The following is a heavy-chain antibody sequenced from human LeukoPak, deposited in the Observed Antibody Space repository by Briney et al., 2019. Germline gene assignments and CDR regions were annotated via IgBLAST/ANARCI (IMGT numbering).Heavy chain of an antibody. Sequence: GGSLRLSCAASGFTFSDSDIHWVRQASGKGLEWVGRITTKRSNYATAYTASVKGRFTIARHDSENTAYLQMNSLKTEDTALYYCTTYRSGHYWGQGTLVTVSS. J-gene: IGHJ4*02. V-gene: IGHV3-73*01. CDR1: GFTFSDSD. CDR3: TTYRSGHY. CDR2: ITTKRSNYAT. D-gene: IGHD6-19*01.